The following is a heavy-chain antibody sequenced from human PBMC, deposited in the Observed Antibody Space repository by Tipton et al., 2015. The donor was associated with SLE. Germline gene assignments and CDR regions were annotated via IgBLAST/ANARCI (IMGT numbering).Heavy chain of an antibody. CDR1: GGSISSSNHY. CDR2: IYYSGST. J-gene: IGHJ4*02. D-gene: IGHD1-20*01. Sequence: TLSLTCTVSGGSISSSNHYWGWIRQPPGKGLEWIGSIYYSGSTYYNPPLKSRVTISVDTSKSQFSLKLSSVTAADTAVYYCARAPDNWNHDYWGQGTLVTVSS. CDR3: ARAPDNWNHDY. V-gene: IGHV4-39*01.